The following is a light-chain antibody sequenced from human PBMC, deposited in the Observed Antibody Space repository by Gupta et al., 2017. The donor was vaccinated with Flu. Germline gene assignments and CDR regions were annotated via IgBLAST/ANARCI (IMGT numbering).Light chain of an antibody. CDR2: EVN. J-gene: IGLJ3*02. Sequence: GVSTDVSTPNYVSWYHHYPGKAPKVLIYEVNNRPSGVSYRFSGSKSGSTASLTISVLRHDDEAHYFCSSYTMNFLVLGGGTKVTVL. CDR1: STDVSTPNY. V-gene: IGLV2-14*01. CDR3: SSYTMNFLV.